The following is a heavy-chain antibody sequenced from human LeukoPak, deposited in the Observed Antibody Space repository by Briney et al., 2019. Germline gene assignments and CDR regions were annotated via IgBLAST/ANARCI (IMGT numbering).Heavy chain of an antibody. D-gene: IGHD5-12*01. J-gene: IGHJ4*01. V-gene: IGHV3-66*04. CDR2: LFSGGAT. Sequence: GASLRLSCAASGFTVDKYYMTWVRQAPGRGLEWVSVLFSGGATYYADSVKDRFSISRDDSKNTLSLQMNSLRGDDTAVYYCARQGYDSGFDYWGHGILVTVSS. CDR1: GFTVDKYY. CDR3: ARQGYDSGFDY.